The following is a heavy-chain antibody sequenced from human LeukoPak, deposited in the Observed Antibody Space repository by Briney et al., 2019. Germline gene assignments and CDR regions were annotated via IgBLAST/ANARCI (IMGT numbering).Heavy chain of an antibody. CDR1: GFSFSDYY. CDR3: ARGGYVLDYYYYMDV. D-gene: IGHD5-12*01. V-gene: IGHV3-11*01. CDR2: ISSSGSTI. Sequence: PGGSLRLSCAAAGFSFSDYYMSWIRQAPGKGLEWVSYISSSGSTIYYADSVKGRFTISRDNAKNSLYLQMNSLRAEDTAVYYCARGGYVLDYYYYMDVWGKGTTVTISS. J-gene: IGHJ6*03.